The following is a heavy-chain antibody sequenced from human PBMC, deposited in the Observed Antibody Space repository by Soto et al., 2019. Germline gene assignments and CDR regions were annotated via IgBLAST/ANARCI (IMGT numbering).Heavy chain of an antibody. J-gene: IGHJ4*02. V-gene: IGHV1-3*01. CDR3: ATPIVDFY. CDR2: INAGNGNT. Sequence: RASVTVSCKASGYTFTSYAIHWVRQAPGQRLEWMGWINAGNGNTKYSQKFQGRVIITRDTSAGTAYMELRSLRSEDTAVYYCATPIVDFYWGQGTLVTVSS. CDR1: GYTFTSYA. D-gene: IGHD1-26*01.